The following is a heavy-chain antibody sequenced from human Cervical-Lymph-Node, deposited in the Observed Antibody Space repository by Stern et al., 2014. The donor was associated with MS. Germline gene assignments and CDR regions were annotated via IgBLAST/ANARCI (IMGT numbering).Heavy chain of an antibody. CDR3: ARVTEFLRFFYPDY. V-gene: IGHV4-31*03. J-gene: IGHJ4*02. CDR1: GGSVSSGSRY. CDR2: ISYSGNT. D-gene: IGHD3-3*01. Sequence: DQLVESGPGLVKPSQTLSLTCTVSGGSVSSGSRYWSWIRQHPGKGLEWIGDISYSGNTYYSPSLQSRLTISMDTSKNQFSLKLRSVTAADTAIYYCARVTEFLRFFYPDYWGQGTLVTVSS.